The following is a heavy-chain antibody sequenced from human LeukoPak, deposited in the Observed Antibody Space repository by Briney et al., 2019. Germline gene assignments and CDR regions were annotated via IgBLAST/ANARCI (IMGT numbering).Heavy chain of an antibody. D-gene: IGHD5-18*01. Sequence: GRSLRLSCAASGFTFDDYAMHWVRQAPGKGLEWVSGISWNSGSIGYADSVKGRFTISRDNSKNTLYLQMNSLRAEDAAVYYCAKERGYSSYFDYWGQGTLVTVSS. V-gene: IGHV3-9*01. CDR2: ISWNSGSI. J-gene: IGHJ4*02. CDR1: GFTFDDYA. CDR3: AKERGYSSYFDY.